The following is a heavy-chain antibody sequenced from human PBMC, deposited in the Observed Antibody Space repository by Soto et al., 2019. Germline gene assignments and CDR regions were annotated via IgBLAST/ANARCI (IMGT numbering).Heavy chain of an antibody. CDR3: ARERSAAGAGWFDP. CDR2: MNPNSGNT. V-gene: IGHV1-8*01. Sequence: QVQLVQSGAEVKKPGASVKVSCKASGYTFTSYDINWVRQATGQGLEWMGWMNPNSGNTDYAQKFQGRVTMTRNTSISTAYMELSSLRSAATAVYYCARERSAAGAGWFDPWGQGTLVTVSS. J-gene: IGHJ5*02. CDR1: GYTFTSYD. D-gene: IGHD6-13*01.